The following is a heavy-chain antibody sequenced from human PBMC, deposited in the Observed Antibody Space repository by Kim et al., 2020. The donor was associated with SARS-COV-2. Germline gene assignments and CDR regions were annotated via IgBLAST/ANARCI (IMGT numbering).Heavy chain of an antibody. J-gene: IGHJ3*02. CDR2: IYYSGST. V-gene: IGHV4-59*01. CDR3: ARQADVDTAMAVDAFDI. Sequence: SETLSLTCTVSGGSISSYYWSWIRQPPGKGLEWIGYIYYSGSTNYNPSLKSRVTISVDTSKNQFSLKLSSVTAADTAVYYCARQADVDTAMAVDAFDIWGQGTMVTVSS. CDR1: GGSISSYY. D-gene: IGHD5-18*01.